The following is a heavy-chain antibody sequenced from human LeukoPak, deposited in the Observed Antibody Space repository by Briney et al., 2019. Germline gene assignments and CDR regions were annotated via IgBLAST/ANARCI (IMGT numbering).Heavy chain of an antibody. CDR3: GRDSRWAQPDY. J-gene: IGHJ4*02. D-gene: IGHD5-24*01. V-gene: IGHV3-48*03. Sequence: RGSLRLSCAASGFTFSSYEMNWVRQAPGKGLEWVSYISSSGSTIYYADSVKGRFTISRDNSKNTVYLQINSLTDEDTAVYYCGRDSRWAQPDYWGQGTLVTVSS. CDR1: GFTFSSYE. CDR2: ISSSGSTI.